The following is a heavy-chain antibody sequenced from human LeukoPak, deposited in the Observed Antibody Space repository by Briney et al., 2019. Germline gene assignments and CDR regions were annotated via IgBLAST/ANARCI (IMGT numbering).Heavy chain of an antibody. Sequence: APVKVSCKASGGTFSSYAISWLRHAPGRGLEWMGRIIPIFGTANYAQKFQGRVTITTDESTSTAYMELSSLRSEDTAAYYCARDRHPHYYDSSGYTNAFDSWGQRTIVTVSS. CDR2: IIPIFGTA. V-gene: IGHV1-69*05. J-gene: IGHJ3*02. D-gene: IGHD3-22*01. CDR1: GGTFSSYA. CDR3: ARDRHPHYYDSSGYTNAFDS.